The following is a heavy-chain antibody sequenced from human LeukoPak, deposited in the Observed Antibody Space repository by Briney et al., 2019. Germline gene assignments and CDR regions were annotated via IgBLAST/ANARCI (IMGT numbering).Heavy chain of an antibody. CDR2: ISYSGST. CDR1: GGSISSGDYY. V-gene: IGHV4-30-4*08. J-gene: IGHJ3*02. CDR3: AVTIFGVVTPDAFDI. Sequence: SQTLSLTCTVSGGSISSGDYYWNCIRQPPGKGLEWIGYISYSGSTYFNPSLKSRVTISVDTSKNQFSLKLSSVTAADTAVYYCAVTIFGVVTPDAFDIWGQGTMVTVSS. D-gene: IGHD3-3*01.